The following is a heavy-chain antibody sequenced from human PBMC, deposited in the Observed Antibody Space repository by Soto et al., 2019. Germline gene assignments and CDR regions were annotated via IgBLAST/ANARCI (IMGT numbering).Heavy chain of an antibody. D-gene: IGHD3-10*01. CDR1: GGSFSGYY. V-gene: IGHV4-34*01. J-gene: IGHJ5*02. CDR2: INHSGST. CDR3: AHRPPKSITMVRGVPNWFDP. Sequence: ASETLSLTCAVYGGSFSGYYWTWIRQPPGTGLEWIGEINHSGSTNYNPSLKSRVTISVDTSKNQFSLKLTNMDPVDTATYYCAHRPPKSITMVRGVPNWFDPWGQGTLVTVSS.